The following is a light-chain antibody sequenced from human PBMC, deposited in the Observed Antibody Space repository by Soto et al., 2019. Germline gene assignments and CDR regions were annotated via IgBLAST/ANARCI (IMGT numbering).Light chain of an antibody. V-gene: IGKV3-20*01. J-gene: IGKJ1*01. CDR3: HQYFGSPPAT. Sequence: DIVLTQSPATLSLSPGETATLSCRASQNIYNNYLAWYQQKPGQAPRLLIDGASNRATGIPDRFSGSGSGTDFTLTISRLEPEDFAIYYWHQYFGSPPATFCQGTKVEI. CDR1: QNIYNNY. CDR2: GAS.